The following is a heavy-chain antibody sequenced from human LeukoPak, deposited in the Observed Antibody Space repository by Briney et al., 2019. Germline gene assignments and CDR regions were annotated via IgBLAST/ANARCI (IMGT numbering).Heavy chain of an antibody. CDR1: GFTFSNAW. D-gene: IGHD2-2*02. J-gene: IGHJ3*02. V-gene: IGHV3-15*01. CDR2: IKSKTDGGTT. Sequence: GGSLRLSCAASGFTFSNAWMSWVRQAPGKGLEWVCRIKSKTDGGTTDYAAPVKGRFTISRDDSKNTLYLQMNSLKTEDTAVYYCTTALRLYCSSTSCYTYAFDIWGQGTMVTVSS. CDR3: TTALRLYCSSTSCYTYAFDI.